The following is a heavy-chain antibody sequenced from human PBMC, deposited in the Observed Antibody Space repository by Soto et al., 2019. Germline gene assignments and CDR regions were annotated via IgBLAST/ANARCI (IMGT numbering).Heavy chain of an antibody. V-gene: IGHV4-59*01. CDR3: ARAFCTGNRCYSVDH. CDR2: IYSSGST. J-gene: IGHJ5*02. CDR1: VGSITNYY. D-gene: IGHD2-15*01. Sequence: QGQLQQSGPGLVRPSETLSLSCTVSVGSITNYYWSWILQSPGKRLEWIGNIYSSGSTNYNPSLNRRVPMSVDTSQNQISLKLSYVTTADTAIYSCARAFCTGNRCYSVDHWGQGTLVTVSS.